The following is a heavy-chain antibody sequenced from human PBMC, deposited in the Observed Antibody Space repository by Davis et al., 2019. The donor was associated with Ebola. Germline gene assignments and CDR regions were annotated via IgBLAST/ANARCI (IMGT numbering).Heavy chain of an antibody. CDR2: IRSKANSNAT. V-gene: IGHV3-73*01. Sequence: GGSLRLSCAASGFTFSGSAMHWVRQASGKGLEWVGRIRSKANSNATAYAASVKGRFTISRDDSKNTAYLQMNSLKTEDTAVYYCSAWITMVQGVIGRNGMDVWGQGTTVTVSS. CDR1: GFTFSGSA. J-gene: IGHJ6*02. CDR3: SAWITMVQGVIGRNGMDV. D-gene: IGHD3-10*01.